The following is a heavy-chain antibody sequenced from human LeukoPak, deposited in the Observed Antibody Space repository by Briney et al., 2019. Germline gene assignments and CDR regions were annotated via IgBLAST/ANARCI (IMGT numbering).Heavy chain of an antibody. Sequence: QPGGSLRLSCAASGFTFSSYAMSWVRQAPGKGLEWVSAISGSGGSTHYADSVKGRFTISRDNSKNTLYLQMNSLRAEDTAVYYCAKEDLYYYDSSGYYPSSFGYWGREPWSPSPQ. D-gene: IGHD3-22*01. V-gene: IGHV3-23*01. J-gene: IGHJ4*02. CDR2: ISGSGGST. CDR1: GFTFSSYA. CDR3: AKEDLYYYDSSGYYPSSFGY.